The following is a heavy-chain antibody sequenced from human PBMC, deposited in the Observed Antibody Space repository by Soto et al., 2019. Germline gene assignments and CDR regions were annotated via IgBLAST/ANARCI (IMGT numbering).Heavy chain of an antibody. CDR3: ARGQRFSDSFDP. J-gene: IGHJ5*02. V-gene: IGHV4-4*07. CDR2: IYSSGGT. D-gene: IGHD3-3*01. Sequence: SETLSLTCTVSGGAISGYYWTWIRQSAGKGLEWIGRIYSSGGTKYNPSLKSRVAMSLDTSKHQFSLRLSSVTAADTAVYYCARGQRFSDSFDPWGQGTLVTVSS. CDR1: GGAISGYY.